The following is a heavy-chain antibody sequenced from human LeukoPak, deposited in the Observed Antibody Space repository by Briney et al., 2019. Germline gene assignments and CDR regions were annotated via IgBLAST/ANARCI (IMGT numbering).Heavy chain of an antibody. CDR3: ARGDYCSGGSCYSRAFDI. J-gene: IGHJ3*02. D-gene: IGHD2-15*01. CDR1: GGSISSYY. Sequence: SETLSLTCSVSGGSISSYYWSWIRQPAGKGLEWIGRIYTSGSTNYNPSLKSRVTMSVDTSKNQFSLKLSSVTAADTAVYYCARGDYCSGGSCYSRAFDIWGQGTMVTVSS. V-gene: IGHV4-4*07. CDR2: IYTSGST.